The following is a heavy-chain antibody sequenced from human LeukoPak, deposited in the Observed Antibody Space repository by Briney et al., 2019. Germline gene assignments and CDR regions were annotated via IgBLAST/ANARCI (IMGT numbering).Heavy chain of an antibody. D-gene: IGHD2-2*01. CDR3: ARLPNYYYHYMDV. V-gene: IGHV4-39*01. Sequence: SETLSLTCTVSGGSISSSSYYWGWIRQPPGKGLEWIGSIYYSGTTYYNPSLKSRVTISVDTSKNQFSLKLCSVTAADTAVYYCARLPNYYYHYMDVWGKGTTVTISS. CDR1: GGSISSSSYY. CDR2: IYYSGTT. J-gene: IGHJ6*03.